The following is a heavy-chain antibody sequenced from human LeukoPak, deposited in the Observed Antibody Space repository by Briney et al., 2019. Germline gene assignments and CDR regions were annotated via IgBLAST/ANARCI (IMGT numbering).Heavy chain of an antibody. D-gene: IGHD3-16*02. J-gene: IGHJ5*02. CDR1: GHTFTSYA. CDR3: ARPYYDYVWGSYRREHNWFDP. CDR2: INAGNGNT. Sequence: ASVKVSCKASGHTFTSYAMHWVRQAPGQRLEWMGWINAGNGNTKYSQKFQGRVTITRDTSASTAYMELSSLRSEDTAVYYCARPYYDYVWGSYRREHNWFDPWGQGTLVTVSS. V-gene: IGHV1-3*01.